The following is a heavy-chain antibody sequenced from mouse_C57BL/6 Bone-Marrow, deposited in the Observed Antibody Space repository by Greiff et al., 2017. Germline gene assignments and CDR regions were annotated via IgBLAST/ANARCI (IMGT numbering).Heavy chain of an antibody. CDR2: ISSGGDYI. CDR3: TRGYYSNAWFAY. V-gene: IGHV5-9-1*02. Sequence: EVKLQESGEGLVKPGGSLKLSCAASGFTFSSYAMSWVRQTPEKRLAWVAYISSGGDYIYYADTVKGRFTISRDNARNTLYLQMSSLKSEDTAMYYCTRGYYSNAWFAYWGQGTLVTVSA. D-gene: IGHD2-5*01. J-gene: IGHJ3*01. CDR1: GFTFSSYA.